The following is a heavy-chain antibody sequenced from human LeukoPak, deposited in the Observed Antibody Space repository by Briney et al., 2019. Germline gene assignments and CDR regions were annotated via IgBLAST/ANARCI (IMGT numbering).Heavy chain of an antibody. CDR3: ARDSSSSFYHYYYYMDV. V-gene: IGHV4-39*07. CDR2: IYYSGST. J-gene: IGHJ6*03. D-gene: IGHD6-6*01. Sequence: PSETLSLTCTVSGGSISSSSYYWGWIRQPPGKGLEWIGSIYYSGSTYYNPSPKSRVTISVDTSKNQFSLKLSSVTAADTAVYYCARDSSSSFYHYYYYMDVWGKGTTVTVSS. CDR1: GGSISSSSYY.